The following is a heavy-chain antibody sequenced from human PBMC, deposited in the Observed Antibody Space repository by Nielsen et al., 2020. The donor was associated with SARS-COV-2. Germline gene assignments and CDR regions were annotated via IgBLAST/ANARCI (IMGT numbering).Heavy chain of an antibody. CDR2: ISGSGGST. J-gene: IGHJ4*02. Sequence: GESLKISRAASGFTFSSYAMSWVRQAPGKGLEWVSAISGSGGSTYYADSVKGRFTISRDNSKNTLYLQMNSLRAEDTAVYYCATGVVVPPPDYWGQGTLVTVSS. CDR3: ATGVVVPPPDY. D-gene: IGHD2-2*01. CDR1: GFTFSSYA. V-gene: IGHV3-23*01.